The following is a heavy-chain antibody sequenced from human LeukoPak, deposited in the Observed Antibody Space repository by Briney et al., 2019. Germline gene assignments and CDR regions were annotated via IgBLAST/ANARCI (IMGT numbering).Heavy chain of an antibody. J-gene: IGHJ4*02. Sequence: ASVKVSCKASGYTFTSYYMHWVRQAPGQGLEWMGWISAYNGNTNYAQKFQGRVTMTRDTSTSTVYMELSSLRSEDTAVYYCARDQAAAPDDYWGQGTLVTVSS. CDR3: ARDQAAAPDDY. CDR1: GYTFTSYY. D-gene: IGHD6-13*01. CDR2: ISAYNGNT. V-gene: IGHV1-46*01.